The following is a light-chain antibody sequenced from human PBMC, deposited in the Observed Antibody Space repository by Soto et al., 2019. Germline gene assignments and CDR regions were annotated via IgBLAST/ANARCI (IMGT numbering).Light chain of an antibody. Sequence: DIPMTQSPSSLSASVGDRVTITCRASQGISNYLAWYQQKPGKVPKLLIYAASTLQSGVPSRFSGSGSVTDFTLTISSQQPEAVATYYCQKYNSAPRTFGQGTKVEIK. CDR1: QGISNY. V-gene: IGKV1-27*01. J-gene: IGKJ1*01. CDR3: QKYNSAPRT. CDR2: AAS.